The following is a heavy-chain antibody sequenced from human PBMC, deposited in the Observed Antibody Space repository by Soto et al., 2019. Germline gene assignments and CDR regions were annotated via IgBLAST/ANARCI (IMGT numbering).Heavy chain of an antibody. CDR3: AHSRQVLYCSSTSCHGGYYMDV. J-gene: IGHJ6*03. CDR1: GFSLSTSGVG. V-gene: IGHV2-5*02. Sequence: SGPTLVNPTQTLTLTCTFSGFSLSTSGVGVGWIRQPPGKALEWLALIYWDDDKRYSPSLKSRLTITKDTSKNQVVLTMTNMDPVDTATYYCAHSRQVLYCSSTSCHGGYYMDVWGKGTTVTVSS. D-gene: IGHD2-2*01. CDR2: IYWDDDK.